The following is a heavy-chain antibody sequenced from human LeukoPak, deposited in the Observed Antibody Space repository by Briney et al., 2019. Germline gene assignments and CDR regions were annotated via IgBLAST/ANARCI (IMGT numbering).Heavy chain of an antibody. D-gene: IGHD6-19*01. CDR2: TYHSGST. Sequence: SETLSLTCTVSGASISSSSYNWGWIRQPPGKGLEWIGTTYHSGSTNYNPSLKSRVTISVDKSKNQFSLKLSSVTAADTAVYYCARARRSSGWYGVGYFDYWGQGTLVTVSS. CDR3: ARARRSSGWYGVGYFDY. V-gene: IGHV4-39*07. CDR1: GASISSSSYN. J-gene: IGHJ4*02.